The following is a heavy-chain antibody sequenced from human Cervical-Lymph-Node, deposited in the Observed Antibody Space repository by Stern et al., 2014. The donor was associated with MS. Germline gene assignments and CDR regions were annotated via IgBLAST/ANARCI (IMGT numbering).Heavy chain of an antibody. CDR3: ARGLEGLLWFGELSRCGWGIDV. V-gene: IGHV1-8*01. J-gene: IGHJ6*02. Sequence: VQLVESGAEVKKPGASVKVSCKASGYTLTSYDINWVRQATGQGIERMGRMHTNSCKPVYAQKFQGRVTMTRNTSIITAYMELSSLRSKDTAVYDCARGLEGLLWFGELSRCGWGIDVWGQGTTVTVSS. CDR2: MHTNSCKP. D-gene: IGHD3-10*01. CDR1: GYTLTSYD.